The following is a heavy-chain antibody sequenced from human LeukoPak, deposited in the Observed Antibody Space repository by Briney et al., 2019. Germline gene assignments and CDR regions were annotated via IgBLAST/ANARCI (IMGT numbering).Heavy chain of an antibody. CDR2: IYYSGST. CDR3: AGGPLGDEFADAFDI. Sequence: SETLSLTCTVSGGSISSYYWSWIRRPPGKGLEWIGYIYYSGSTNYNPSLKSRVTISVDTSKNQFSLKLSSVTAADTAVYYCAGGPLGDEFADAFDIWGQGTMVTVSS. V-gene: IGHV4-59*01. J-gene: IGHJ3*02. D-gene: IGHD4-17*01. CDR1: GGSISSYY.